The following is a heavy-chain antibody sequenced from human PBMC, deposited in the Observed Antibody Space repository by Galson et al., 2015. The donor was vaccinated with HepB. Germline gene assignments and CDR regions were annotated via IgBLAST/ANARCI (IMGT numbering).Heavy chain of an antibody. Sequence: SVKVSCKASGGTFSSYAISWVRQAPGQGLEWMGGIIPIFGTANYAQKFQGRVTITADESTSTAYMKLSSLRSEDTAVYYCARDPGSSSRYYYYYGMDVWGQGTTVTVSS. CDR3: ARDPGSSSRYYYYYGMDV. CDR2: IIPIFGTA. V-gene: IGHV1-69*13. CDR1: GGTFSSYA. J-gene: IGHJ6*02. D-gene: IGHD6-13*01.